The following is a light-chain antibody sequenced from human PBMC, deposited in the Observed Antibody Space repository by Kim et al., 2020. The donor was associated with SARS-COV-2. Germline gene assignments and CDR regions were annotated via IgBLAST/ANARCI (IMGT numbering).Light chain of an antibody. CDR1: QDIGGY. CDR3: VKVNSFHLVT. Sequence: IQLTQSPSSLSASVGDRVTITCRASQDIGGYLAWYQQKPGKAPKLLIYAASTLQSGVPSRFSGSGSGTDFTLTISSLQPEDLATYFCVKVNSFHLVTLGQGTRREIK. V-gene: IGKV1-9*01. J-gene: IGKJ5*01. CDR2: AAS.